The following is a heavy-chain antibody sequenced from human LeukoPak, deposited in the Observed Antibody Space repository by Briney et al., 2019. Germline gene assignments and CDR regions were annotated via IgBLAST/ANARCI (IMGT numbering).Heavy chain of an antibody. CDR2: ISAYNGNT. J-gene: IGHJ4*02. CDR1: GYTFTSYG. D-gene: IGHD3-16*02. V-gene: IGHV1-18*01. Sequence: ASVKVSCKASGYTFTSYGISWVRQAPGQGLEWMGWISAYNGNTNYAQKLQGRVTMTTDTSTSTAYMELRRLRSDDTAVYYCARDNNYDYVWGSYRYIDYWGQGTLVTVSS. CDR3: ARDNNYDYVWGSYRYIDY.